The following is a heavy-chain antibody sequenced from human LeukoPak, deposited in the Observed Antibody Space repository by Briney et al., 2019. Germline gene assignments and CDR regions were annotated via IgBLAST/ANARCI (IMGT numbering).Heavy chain of an antibody. Sequence: GGSLRLSCAASGFTFSSYSMNWVRQAPGKGLEWVSAIRNNSSYIYYADSVKGRFNSSRDNAKNSLYLQMNSLRAEDTAVYYCARDRANCGGDCYSTAFDYWGQGTLVTVSS. CDR3: ARDRANCGGDCYSTAFDY. CDR1: GFTFSSYS. V-gene: IGHV3-21*01. CDR2: IRNNSSYI. J-gene: IGHJ4*02. D-gene: IGHD2-21*02.